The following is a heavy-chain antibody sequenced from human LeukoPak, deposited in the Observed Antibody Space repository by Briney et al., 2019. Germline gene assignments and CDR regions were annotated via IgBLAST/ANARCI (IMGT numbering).Heavy chain of an antibody. V-gene: IGHV4-34*01. CDR2: INHSGST. D-gene: IGHD1-26*01. Sequence: SETLSLTCAVYGGSFSGYYWSWIRQPPGKGLEWIGEINHSGSTNYNPSLKSRVTISVDTSKNQFSMKLSSVTAADTAVYYCARRRELRGNHDAFDIWGQGTMVTLSS. CDR1: GGSFSGYY. J-gene: IGHJ3*02. CDR3: ARRRELRGNHDAFDI.